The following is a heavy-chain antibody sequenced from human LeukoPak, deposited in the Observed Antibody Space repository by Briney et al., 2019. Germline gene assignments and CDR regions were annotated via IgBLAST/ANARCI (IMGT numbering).Heavy chain of an antibody. CDR3: ARDVGRFLEWLPSGFDY. J-gene: IGHJ4*02. D-gene: IGHD3-3*01. Sequence: PGGSLRLSCAASGFTFSSYSMNWVRQAPGKGLEWVSSISSSSSYIYYADSVKGRFTISRDNAKNSLYLQMNSLRAEDTAVYYCARDVGRFLEWLPSGFDYWGQGTLVTVSS. CDR2: ISSSSSYI. CDR1: GFTFSSYS. V-gene: IGHV3-21*01.